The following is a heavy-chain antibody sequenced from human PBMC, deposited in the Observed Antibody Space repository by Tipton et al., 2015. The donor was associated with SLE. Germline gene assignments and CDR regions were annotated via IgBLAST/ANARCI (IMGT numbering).Heavy chain of an antibody. V-gene: IGHV3-74*01. Sequence: GSLRLSCAASGFTFSSYWMHWVRQAPGKGLVWVSRINTDGSSTSYADSVKGRFTISRDNAKNTLYLQMNTLRAEDTAVYYCARDGVMTTVITEPDYWGQGTLVTVSS. CDR2: INTDGSST. CDR3: ARDGVMTTVITEPDY. D-gene: IGHD4-23*01. J-gene: IGHJ4*02. CDR1: GFTFSSYW.